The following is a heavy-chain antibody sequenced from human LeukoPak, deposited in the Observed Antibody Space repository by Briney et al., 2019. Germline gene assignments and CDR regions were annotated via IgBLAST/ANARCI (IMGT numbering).Heavy chain of an antibody. J-gene: IGHJ5*02. CDR1: GFTFSSYG. CDR3: AKGGGPYDFWSGPNWFDP. CDR2: ISYGGSNK. Sequence: PGGSLRLSCAASGFTFSSYGMHWVRQAPGKGLEWVAVISYGGSNKYYADSVKGRFTISRDNSKNTLYLQMNSLRAEDTAVYYCAKGGGPYDFWSGPNWFDPWGQGTLVTVSS. D-gene: IGHD3-3*01. V-gene: IGHV3-30*18.